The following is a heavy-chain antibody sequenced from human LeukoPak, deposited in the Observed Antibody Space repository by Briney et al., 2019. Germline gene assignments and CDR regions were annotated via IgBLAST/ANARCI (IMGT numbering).Heavy chain of an antibody. Sequence: PSETLSLTCAVSGGSISSGDYYWSWIRQPPGKGLEWIGYIYYSGSTYYNPSLKSRVTISVDTSKNQFSLKLSSVTAADTAVYCCARVSSRYFDWLLLDDAFDIWGQGTMVTVSS. CDR1: GGSISSGDYY. CDR2: IYYSGST. CDR3: ARVSSRYFDWLLLDDAFDI. J-gene: IGHJ3*02. D-gene: IGHD3-9*01. V-gene: IGHV4-30-4*01.